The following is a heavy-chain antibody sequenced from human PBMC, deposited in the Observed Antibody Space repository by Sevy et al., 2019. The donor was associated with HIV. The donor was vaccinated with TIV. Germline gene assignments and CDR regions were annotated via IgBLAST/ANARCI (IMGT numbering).Heavy chain of an antibody. J-gene: IGHJ6*02. CDR3: NTDPIIVLLVTDGMDV. V-gene: IGHV3-15*01. CDR2: IKAKSDGGTI. Sequence: GGSLRLSCAASGFTFSYAWMSWVRQAPGKGLEWVGRIKAKSDGGTIDYAAPVKGRFTISRNDSKNTRYLQMNSLKTEDTGIYYCNTDPIIVLLVTDGMDVWGQGTTVTVSS. CDR1: GFTFSYAW. D-gene: IGHD2-8*02.